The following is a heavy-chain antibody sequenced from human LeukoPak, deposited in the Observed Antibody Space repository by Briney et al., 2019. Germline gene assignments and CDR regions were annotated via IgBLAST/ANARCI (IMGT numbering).Heavy chain of an antibody. J-gene: IGHJ6*03. CDR3: ARSKAGGYCTNGVCPDGRYYYYMDV. V-gene: IGHV1-69*06. Sequence: SVKVSCKASGGTFSNYAISWVRQAPGQGLEWMGGIVPIFGTANYAQKFQGRVTITADKSTSTAYMELSSLRSEDTAVYYCARSKAGGYCTNGVCPDGRYYYYMDVWGKGTTVTVSS. CDR2: IVPIFGTA. D-gene: IGHD2-8*01. CDR1: GGTFSNYA.